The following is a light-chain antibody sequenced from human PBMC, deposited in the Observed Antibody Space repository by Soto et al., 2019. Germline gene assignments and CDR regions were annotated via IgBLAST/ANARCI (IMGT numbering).Light chain of an antibody. CDR1: SSDIGDYDY. J-gene: IGLJ1*01. Sequence: QSVLTQPASVSGSPGQSITTSCTGTSSDIGDYDYVSWYQQHPGKAPKLLISEVSNRPSGVSNRFSGSKSGNTASLTISGLQAEDEADYYCNSYASGNTRVFGTGTKVTVL. CDR2: EVS. V-gene: IGLV2-14*01. CDR3: NSYASGNTRV.